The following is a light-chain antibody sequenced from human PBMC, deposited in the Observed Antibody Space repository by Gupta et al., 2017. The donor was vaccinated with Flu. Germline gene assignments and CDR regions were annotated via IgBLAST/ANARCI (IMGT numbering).Light chain of an antibody. J-gene: IGLJ3*02. CDR2: SNN. CDR1: SSNIGRDT. CDR3: ATWDGSLNGWV. V-gene: IGLV1-44*01. Sequence: SSSNIGRDTVNWYQQVPGTAPRLLMYSNNQRPSGVPDRFSGSKSGTSASLAISGLQSEDEADYYCATWDGSLNGWVFGGGTKLTVL.